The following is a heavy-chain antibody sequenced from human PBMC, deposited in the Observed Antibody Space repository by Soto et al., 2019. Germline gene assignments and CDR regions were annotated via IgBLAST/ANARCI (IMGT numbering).Heavy chain of an antibody. J-gene: IGHJ6*02. CDR3: ARVEHNWNYYYYGMDV. Sequence: ASVKVSCKASGYTFTGHYMHWVRQAPGQGLEWMVWINPNSGGTNYAQKFQGRVTMTRDTSISTAYMELSRLRSDDTAVYYCARVEHNWNYYYYGMDVWGQGTTVTVS. CDR2: INPNSGGT. V-gene: IGHV1-2*02. CDR1: GYTFTGHY. D-gene: IGHD1-20*01.